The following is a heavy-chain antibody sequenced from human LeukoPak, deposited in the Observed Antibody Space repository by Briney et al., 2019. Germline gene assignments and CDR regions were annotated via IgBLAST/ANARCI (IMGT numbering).Heavy chain of an antibody. CDR2: IIPIFNSL. CDR3: ATVYNYDSSGPFDY. CDR1: GDTFSNHP. Sequence: ASVKVSCKASGDTFSNHPINWVRQAPGQGLEWLGMIIPIFNSLKYAEKFQGRLTVTADKSTTTAYVELSSLESDDTAVYYCATVYNYDSSGPFDYWGQGTLVTVSS. V-gene: IGHV1-69*06. D-gene: IGHD3-22*01. J-gene: IGHJ4*02.